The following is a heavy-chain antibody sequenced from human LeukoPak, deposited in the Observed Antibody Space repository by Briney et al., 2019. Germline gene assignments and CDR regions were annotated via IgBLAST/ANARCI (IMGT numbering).Heavy chain of an antibody. CDR2: IYYSGST. J-gene: IGHJ3*02. CDR3: ARGLNYDFWSGYYAAFDI. D-gene: IGHD3-3*01. V-gene: IGHV4-59*01. Sequence: SETLSLTCTVSGGSISSYYCSWIRQPPGKGLEWIGYIYYSGSTNYNPSLKSRVTISVDTSKNQCSLKLTSVTAADTAVYYCARGLNYDFWSGYYAAFDIWGQGTMVTVSS. CDR1: GGSISSYY.